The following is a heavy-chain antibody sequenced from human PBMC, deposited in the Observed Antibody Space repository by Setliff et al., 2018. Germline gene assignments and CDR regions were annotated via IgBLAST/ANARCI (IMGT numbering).Heavy chain of an antibody. V-gene: IGHV1-69*06. CDR3: ARDVDYSRPEYYYGMDV. CDR1: GGTFSSYA. CDR2: IIPIFGTA. D-gene: IGHD4-4*01. Sequence: GASVKVSCKASGGTFSSYAISWVRQAPGQGLEWMGRIIPIFGTANYAQKFQGRVTITADKSTSTAYMELNSLRAEDTAVYYCARDVDYSRPEYYYGMDVWGQGTTVTVSS. J-gene: IGHJ6*02.